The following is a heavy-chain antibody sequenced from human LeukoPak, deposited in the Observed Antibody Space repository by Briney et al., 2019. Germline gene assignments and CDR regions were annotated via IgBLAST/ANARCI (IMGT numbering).Heavy chain of an antibody. CDR2: ISGSGGST. CDR3: AKFPQLAHFGY. V-gene: IGHV3-23*01. CDR1: GFTFSSYA. Sequence: GSLRLSCAASGFTFSSYAMSWVRQAPGKGLEWVSVISGSGGSTYYADSVKGRFTISRDNSRNTLYLQMSSLRAEDTAVYYCAKFPQLAHFGYWGQGTLVTVSS. J-gene: IGHJ4*02. D-gene: IGHD6-13*01.